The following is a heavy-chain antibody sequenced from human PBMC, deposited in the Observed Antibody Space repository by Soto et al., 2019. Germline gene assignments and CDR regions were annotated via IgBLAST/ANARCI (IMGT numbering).Heavy chain of an antibody. Sequence: QVQLVQSGAEVKKPGSSVRVSCKASGGTLRNDGISWVRQAPGQGLEWMGGIIPVFGTANYAQKFQGRVTITADESTSTVYMDVTSLRSEDTAVYYCSRGDATKIVVTTYYGMDVWGQGTTVTVSS. V-gene: IGHV1-69*12. CDR1: GGTLRNDG. D-gene: IGHD4-17*01. J-gene: IGHJ6*02. CDR2: IIPVFGTA. CDR3: SRGDATKIVVTTYYGMDV.